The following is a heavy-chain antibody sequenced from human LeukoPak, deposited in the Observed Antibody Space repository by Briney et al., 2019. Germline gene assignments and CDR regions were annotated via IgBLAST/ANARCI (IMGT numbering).Heavy chain of an antibody. Sequence: RASVKVSCKASGGTFSSYAISWVRQAPGQGLEWMGWISAYNGNTNYAQKLQGRVTMTTDTSTSTAYMELRSLRSDDTAVYYCARDICSSTSCYWSDYWGQGTLVTVSS. D-gene: IGHD2-2*01. CDR1: GGTFSSYA. V-gene: IGHV1-18*01. CDR2: ISAYNGNT. CDR3: ARDICSSTSCYWSDY. J-gene: IGHJ4*02.